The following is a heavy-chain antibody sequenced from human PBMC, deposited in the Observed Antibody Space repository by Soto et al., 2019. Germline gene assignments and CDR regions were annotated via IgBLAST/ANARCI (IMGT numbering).Heavy chain of an antibody. V-gene: IGHV4-4*07. D-gene: IGHD3-22*01. Sequence: LSLTCTVSGGSISSYYWSWIRQPAGKGLEWIGRIYTSGSTNYNPSLKSRVTMSVDTSKNQFSLKLSSVTAADTAVYYCARDQRWNYYDSSGYSLWGQGTLVTV. CDR2: IYTSGST. J-gene: IGHJ4*02. CDR3: ARDQRWNYYDSSGYSL. CDR1: GGSISSYY.